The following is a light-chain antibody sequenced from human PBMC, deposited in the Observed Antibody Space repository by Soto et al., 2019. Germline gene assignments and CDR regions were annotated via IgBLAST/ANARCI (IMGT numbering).Light chain of an antibody. V-gene: IGKV3-15*01. CDR1: QSISNK. J-gene: IGKJ5*01. Sequence: EIVLTQSPGTLSLSPGERATLSCRASQSISNKLAWYQHKPGQAPRLLIYDTSTRVAGIPARFTGSGSGTDFTLTINSLQSEDFAVYYCQQYNIWRSISFGQGTRLEI. CDR2: DTS. CDR3: QQYNIWRSIS.